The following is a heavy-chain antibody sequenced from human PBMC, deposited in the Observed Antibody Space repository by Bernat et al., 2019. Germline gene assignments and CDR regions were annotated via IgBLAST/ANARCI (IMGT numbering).Heavy chain of an antibody. CDR2: ISGSGGST. CDR3: AREGSWIAAAANDAFDI. CDR1: GFTFSSYA. D-gene: IGHD6-13*01. Sequence: EVQLVESGGGLVQPGGSLRLSCAASGFTFSSYAMSWVRQAPGKGLEWVSAISGSGGSTYYADSVKGRFTISRDNSKNTLYLQMNSLRAEDTAVYYCAREGSWIAAAANDAFDIWGQGTMVTVSS. J-gene: IGHJ3*02. V-gene: IGHV3-23*04.